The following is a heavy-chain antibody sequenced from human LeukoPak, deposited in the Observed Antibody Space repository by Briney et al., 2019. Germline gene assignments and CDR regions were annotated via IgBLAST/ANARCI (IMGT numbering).Heavy chain of an antibody. Sequence: ASVKVSCKASGYTFTGYYMHWVRRAPGQGLEWMGWINPNSGGTNYAQKFQGRVTMTRDTSISTAYMELSRLRSDDTAVYYCARGTTRSGITGNTGGINWFDPWGQGTLVTVSS. V-gene: IGHV1-2*02. D-gene: IGHD1-7*01. CDR2: INPNSGGT. CDR3: ARGTTRSGITGNTGGINWFDP. CDR1: GYTFTGYY. J-gene: IGHJ5*02.